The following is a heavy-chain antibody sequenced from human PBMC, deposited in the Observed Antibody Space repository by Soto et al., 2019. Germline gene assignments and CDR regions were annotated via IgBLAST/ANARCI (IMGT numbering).Heavy chain of an antibody. J-gene: IGHJ5*02. CDR1: GGSISSYY. CDR2: IYYSGST. V-gene: IGHV4-59*01. Sequence: SETLSLTCPFSGGSISSYYWSWIRQPPGKGLERIGYIYYSGSTNYNPSLKSRVTISVDTSKNQFSLKLSSVTAADTAVYYCARVISVAGSIPKYNWFDPCARGNAVTVSS. CDR3: ARVISVAGSIPKYNWFDP. D-gene: IGHD6-19*01.